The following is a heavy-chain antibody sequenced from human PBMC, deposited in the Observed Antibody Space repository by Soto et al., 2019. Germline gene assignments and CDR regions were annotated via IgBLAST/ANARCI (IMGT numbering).Heavy chain of an antibody. D-gene: IGHD1-1*01. V-gene: IGHV4-59*08. CDR2: IYYSGSS. Sequence: PXXTLSLPFTVSGGSISGYYWGWIPQPPGKGLEWIAYIYYSGSSNSNPSLKSRVTISVDTSKNQFSLKLSSVTAADTAVYYCARHSNEYRKSLDYWGQGALVTVSS. CDR3: ARHSNEYRKSLDY. CDR1: GGSISGYY. J-gene: IGHJ4*02.